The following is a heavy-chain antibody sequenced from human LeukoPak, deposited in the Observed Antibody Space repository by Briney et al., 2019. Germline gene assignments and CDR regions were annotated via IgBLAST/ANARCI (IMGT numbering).Heavy chain of an antibody. J-gene: IGHJ4*02. CDR3: AKSPGYWTHDY. V-gene: IGHV3-23*01. Sequence: GGSLRLSCAGSEFTSSSPGMTWVRQAPGKGLEWVSSITGNGVTAYYADSVRGRFTVSTDSSKSTLYLQMHSLRAEDPAIYYCAKSPGYWTHDYWGQGILVTVSS. CDR1: EFTSSSPG. D-gene: IGHD1-1*01. CDR2: ITGNGVTA.